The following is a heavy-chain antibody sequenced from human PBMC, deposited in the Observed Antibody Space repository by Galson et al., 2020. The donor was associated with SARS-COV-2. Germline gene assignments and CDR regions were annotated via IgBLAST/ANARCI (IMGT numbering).Heavy chain of an antibody. J-gene: IGHJ4*02. Sequence: TGGSLRLSCAASGFTFSSFTMHWVRQAPGKGLEWVALMSYDGSNQYYADSVKGRFTVSRDNSKNTLYLQLNSLRPDDTAVYYCVFTTVTLGTPHFDHWGQGTRVTVSS. V-gene: IGHV3-30*03. CDR1: GFTFSSFT. CDR2: MSYDGSNQ. D-gene: IGHD4-17*01. CDR3: VFTTVTLGTPHFDH.